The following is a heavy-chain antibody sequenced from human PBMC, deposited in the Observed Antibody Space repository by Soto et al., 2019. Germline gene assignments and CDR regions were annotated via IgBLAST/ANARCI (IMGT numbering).Heavy chain of an antibody. CDR3: ARDLGWAFDS. V-gene: IGHV3-48*02. CDR1: GCTVSTFS. D-gene: IGHD6-19*01. J-gene: IGHJ4*02. Sequence: EVQLVESGGGSVQPGGCLRLSCAASGCTVSTFSMNGVRQAPGRGLEWISYISGGGRPISYADSVKGRFTISRDNAKNSLYLQMDSLTDEDTAVYYCARDLGWAFDSWGQGTLVTVSS. CDR2: ISGGGRPI.